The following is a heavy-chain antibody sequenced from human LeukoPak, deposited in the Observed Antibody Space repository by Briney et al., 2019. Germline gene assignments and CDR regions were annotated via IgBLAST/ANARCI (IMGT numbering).Heavy chain of an antibody. J-gene: IGHJ6*04. D-gene: IGHD3-10*02. V-gene: IGHV3-48*03. CDR1: GFTFSSYE. Sequence: GGSLRLSCAASGFTFSSYEMNWVRQAPGQELEWVSYISSSGSTIYYADSVKGGFTISRDNAKNSLYLKMNSLRAEDTAVYYCAELGITMIGGVWGKGTTVTISS. CDR2: ISSSGSTI. CDR3: AELGITMIGGV.